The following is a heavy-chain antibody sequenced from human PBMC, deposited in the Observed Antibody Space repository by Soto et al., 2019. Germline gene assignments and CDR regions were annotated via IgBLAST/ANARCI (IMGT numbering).Heavy chain of an antibody. Sequence: PGESLKISCKGSGYSFTSYWISWVRQMPGKGLEWMGRIDPSDSYTNYSPSFQGHVTISADKSISTAYLQWSGLKASDTAMYYCARPGGNYYDSSGYGDWFDPWGQGTLVTVSS. J-gene: IGHJ5*02. D-gene: IGHD3-22*01. CDR2: IDPSDSYT. CDR1: GYSFTSYW. V-gene: IGHV5-10-1*01. CDR3: ARPGGNYYDSSGYGDWFDP.